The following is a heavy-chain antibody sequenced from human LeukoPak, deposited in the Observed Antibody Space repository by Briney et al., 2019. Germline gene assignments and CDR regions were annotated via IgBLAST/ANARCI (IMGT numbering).Heavy chain of an antibody. Sequence: GRSLRLSCAASGFTFSSYGMHWVRQAPGKGLEWVAVIWYDGSNKYYADSVKGRFTISRDNSKNTLYLQMNSLRAEDAAVYYCARDSHYCSSTSCYVRLGYYYGMDVWGQGTTVTVSS. V-gene: IGHV3-33*01. CDR1: GFTFSSYG. D-gene: IGHD2-2*01. J-gene: IGHJ6*02. CDR3: ARDSHYCSSTSCYVRLGYYYGMDV. CDR2: IWYDGSNK.